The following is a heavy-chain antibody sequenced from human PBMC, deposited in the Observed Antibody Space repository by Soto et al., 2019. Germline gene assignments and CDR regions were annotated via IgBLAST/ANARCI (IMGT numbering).Heavy chain of an antibody. CDR2: IYSGGST. V-gene: IGHV3-66*01. J-gene: IGHJ6*03. D-gene: IGHD5-12*01. Sequence: GGSLRLSCAASGFTFSSYGMHWVRQAPGKGLEWVAVIYSGGSTYYADSVKGRFTISRDNSKNTLYLQMNSLRAEDTAVYYCARDLKGGYGIYYYYYMDVWGKGTTVTVSS. CDR3: ARDLKGGYGIYYYYYMDV. CDR1: GFTFSSYG.